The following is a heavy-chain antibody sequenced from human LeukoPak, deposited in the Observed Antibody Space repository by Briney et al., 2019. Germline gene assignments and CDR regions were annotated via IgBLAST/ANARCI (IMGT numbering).Heavy chain of an antibody. CDR1: GYTFTNYG. D-gene: IGHD4-17*01. J-gene: IGHJ4*02. Sequence: ASVKVSCKASGYTFTNYGISWVRQAPGQGLEWMGWISAYNGDTKYSQRFRGRVTMTTDTSTSTAYMELRSLTSDDSAVYYCARGGPGDYIGGYWGQGTLVTVSS. V-gene: IGHV1-18*01. CDR2: ISAYNGDT. CDR3: ARGGPGDYIGGY.